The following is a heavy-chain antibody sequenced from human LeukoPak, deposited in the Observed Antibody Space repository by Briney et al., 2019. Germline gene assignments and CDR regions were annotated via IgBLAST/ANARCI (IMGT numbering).Heavy chain of an antibody. Sequence: GGSVKVSCKASGYTFTSYDINWVRQATGQGLEWLGCINPNSSNTDYAQNFKGRFTISRNTAINTPYMEMNSLRSEDTVVYYCARGRNNGSYPLDYWGQGTVVTVSS. D-gene: IGHD1-26*01. CDR3: ARGRNNGSYPLDY. CDR1: GYTFTSYD. V-gene: IGHV1-8*02. J-gene: IGHJ4*02. CDR2: INPNSSNT.